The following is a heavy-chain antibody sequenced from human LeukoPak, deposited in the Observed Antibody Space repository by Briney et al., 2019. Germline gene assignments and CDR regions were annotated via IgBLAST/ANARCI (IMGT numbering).Heavy chain of an antibody. Sequence: ASVKVSCKASGDTFSDYYVQWVRQAPGQGLVWMGWINPNNGGTNYAQKFQGRVTMTRDTSISTAYMELSRLRSDDTAVYYCAIRTLGLLRKGGAMDVWGKGTTVTVSS. J-gene: IGHJ6*03. CDR2: INPNNGGT. D-gene: IGHD5-12*01. CDR1: GDTFSDYY. CDR3: AIRTLGLLRKGGAMDV. V-gene: IGHV1-2*02.